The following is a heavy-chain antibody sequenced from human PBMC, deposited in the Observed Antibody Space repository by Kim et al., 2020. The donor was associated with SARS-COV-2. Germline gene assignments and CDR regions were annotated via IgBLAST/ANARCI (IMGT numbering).Heavy chain of an antibody. V-gene: IGHV4-34*01. Sequence: SLKSRVTISVDTSKNQFSLKLSSVTAADTAVYYCARALHYYDSSGYYYDYWGQGTLVTVSS. CDR3: ARALHYYDSSGYYYDY. J-gene: IGHJ4*02. D-gene: IGHD3-22*01.